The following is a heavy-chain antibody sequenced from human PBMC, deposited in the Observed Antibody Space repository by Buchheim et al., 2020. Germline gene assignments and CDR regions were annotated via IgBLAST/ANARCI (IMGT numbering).Heavy chain of an antibody. D-gene: IGHD3-22*01. J-gene: IGHJ4*02. CDR3: ARGSVTVDF. CDR1: GYTFIDYG. CDR2: VSAANGRT. Sequence: QVQLLQSGAEVKKPGASVRVSCKPSGYTFIDYGITWVRQAPGQGLEWLGWVSAANGRTDYSQNVQDRVTMTTDTSTSTAYLELTSLTSDDTAMYYCARGSVTVDFWGQGNL. V-gene: IGHV1-18*01.